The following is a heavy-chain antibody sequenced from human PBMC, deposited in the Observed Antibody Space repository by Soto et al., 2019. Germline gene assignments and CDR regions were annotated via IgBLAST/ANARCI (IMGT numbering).Heavy chain of an antibody. CDR1: GFAFSGCS. CDR3: ATAGHYSTAAADY. D-gene: IGHD2-21*01. CDR2: ISPNGGDT. J-gene: IGHJ4*02. V-gene: IGHV1-2*02. Sequence: GLSVEGSWKASGFAFSGCSMQWVRHAPGQGLEWMGWISPNGGDTNYAQKLQGRVTMTRDTSISTAYMDLSRLTSDDTAVYYCATAGHYSTAAADYWGQGTLVTV.